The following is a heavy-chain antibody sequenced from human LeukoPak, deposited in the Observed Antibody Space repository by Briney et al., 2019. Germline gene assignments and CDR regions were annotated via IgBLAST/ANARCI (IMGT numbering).Heavy chain of an antibody. D-gene: IGHD4-17*01. CDR2: IIPILGIA. V-gene: IGHV1-69*04. CDR1: GGTFSSYA. Sequence: SVKVSCKASGGTFSSYAISWVRQAPGQGLEWMGRIIPILGIANYAQKFQGRVTITADKSTSTAYMELSSLRSEDTAVYYCARDPYGDPRDYYYGMDVWGQGTTVTVSS. J-gene: IGHJ6*02. CDR3: ARDPYGDPRDYYYGMDV.